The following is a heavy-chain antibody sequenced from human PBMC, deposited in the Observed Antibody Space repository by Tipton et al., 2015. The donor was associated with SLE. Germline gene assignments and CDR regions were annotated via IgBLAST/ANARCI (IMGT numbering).Heavy chain of an antibody. CDR2: IYHSGST. CDR1: GYSISSGYY. Sequence: TLSLTCTVSGYSISSGYYWGWIRQPPGKGLEWIGSIYHSGSTYYNPSLKSRVTISVDTSKNQFSLKLSSVTAADTAAYYCARESQGRITIFGVVIPSGYFDLWGRGTLVTVSS. V-gene: IGHV4-38-2*02. J-gene: IGHJ2*01. CDR3: ARESQGRITIFGVVIPSGYFDL. D-gene: IGHD3-3*01.